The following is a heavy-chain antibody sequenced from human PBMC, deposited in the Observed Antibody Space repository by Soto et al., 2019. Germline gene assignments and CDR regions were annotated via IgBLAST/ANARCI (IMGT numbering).Heavy chain of an antibody. D-gene: IGHD3-3*01. CDR3: AVWSALTQYYFDS. CDR1: GASFSGSY. CDR2: AYYSGTT. Sequence: PSETLSLTCAVSGASFSGSYWSWIRQPPGKGLEWIGYAYYSGTTVYNPPLKSRVSISVDTSKKHVSLRLNSVTAADTAVYYCAVWSALTQYYFDSWGHGTLVTVS. J-gene: IGHJ4*01. V-gene: IGHV4-59*13.